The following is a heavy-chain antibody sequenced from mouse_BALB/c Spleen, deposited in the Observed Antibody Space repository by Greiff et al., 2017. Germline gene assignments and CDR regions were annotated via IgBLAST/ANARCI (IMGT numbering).Heavy chain of an antibody. CDR2: ISSGSSTI. V-gene: IGHV5-17*02. CDR3: ARRSSYGHYFDY. Sequence: DVKLVESGGGLVQPGGSRKLSCAASGFTFSSFGMHWVRQAPEKGLEWVAYISSGSSTIYYADTVKGRFTISRDNPKNTLFLQMTSLRSEDTAMYYCARRSSYGHYFDYWGQGTTLTVSS. J-gene: IGHJ2*01. CDR1: GFTFSSFG. D-gene: IGHD1-1*02.